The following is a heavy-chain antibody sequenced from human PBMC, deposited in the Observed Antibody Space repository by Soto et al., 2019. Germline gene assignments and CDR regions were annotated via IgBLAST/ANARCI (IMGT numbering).Heavy chain of an antibody. J-gene: IGHJ6*02. D-gene: IGHD6-25*01. Sequence: PGESLKISCKGSGYSFAGYWITWVRQKPGKGLEWMGRIDPSDSQTYYSPSFQGHVTISADKSISTAYLQWSSLKASDTAMYYCARPNGHALAAPLDVWGQGTTVTVSS. CDR3: ARPNGHALAAPLDV. CDR2: IDPSDSQT. V-gene: IGHV5-10-1*01. CDR1: GYSFAGYW.